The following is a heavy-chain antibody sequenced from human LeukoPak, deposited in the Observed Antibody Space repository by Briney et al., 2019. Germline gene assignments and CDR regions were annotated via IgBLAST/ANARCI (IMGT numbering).Heavy chain of an antibody. V-gene: IGHV3-11*01. CDR2: ISARGDVI. CDR1: GFIFSDYY. Sequence: SGGSLRLSCASSGFIFSDYYMSWIRQVPGKSPEWISYISARGDVIYSVDSVKGRFTISRDNSKRLLYLQMNNLRADDTAVYFCAAEVSPKVFDYRGQGTLVTVSS. J-gene: IGHJ4*02. CDR3: AAEVSPKVFDY.